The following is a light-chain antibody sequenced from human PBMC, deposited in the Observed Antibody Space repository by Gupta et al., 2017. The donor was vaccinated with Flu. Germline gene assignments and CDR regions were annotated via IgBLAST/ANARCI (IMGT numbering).Light chain of an antibody. V-gene: IGLV2-14*01. J-gene: IGLJ1*01. Sequence: QSVLSQPVSVSGSPGQSITISCTGTSSDVGGYNYVSWYQQYPGKAPKLMIYGVSNRPSGVSSRFSGSRSGNTAALTIFGLQPEDEADYYCSSYTSRDNYVFGSGTRVTVL. CDR2: GVS. CDR1: SSDVGGYNY. CDR3: SSYTSRDNYV.